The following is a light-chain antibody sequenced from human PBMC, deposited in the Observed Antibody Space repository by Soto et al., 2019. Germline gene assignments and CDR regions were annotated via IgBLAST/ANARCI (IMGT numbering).Light chain of an antibody. J-gene: IGKJ5*01. CDR3: QQYGSSLIT. V-gene: IGKV3-20*01. Sequence: EIVLTHSPATLSLSPVERATLSFSASQRVSSYLAWYQQKPGQAPRLLIYGASSRATGIPDRFSGSGSGTDFTLTISRLEPEDFAVYYCQQYGSSLITFGQGTRLEIK. CDR1: QRVSSY. CDR2: GAS.